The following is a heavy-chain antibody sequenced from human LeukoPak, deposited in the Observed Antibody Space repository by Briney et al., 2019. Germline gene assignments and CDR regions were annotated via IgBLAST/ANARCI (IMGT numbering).Heavy chain of an antibody. CDR3: AKSARITDAFDI. CDR1: GFSFSSFD. CDR2: ISGSGGST. D-gene: IGHD3-10*01. J-gene: IGHJ3*02. Sequence: GGSLRLSCAASGFSFSSFDMSWVRQAPGKGLEWVSAISGSGGSTYYADSVKGRFTISRDNSKNTLYLQMNSLRAEDTAVYYCAKSARITDAFDIWGQGTMVTVSS. V-gene: IGHV3-23*01.